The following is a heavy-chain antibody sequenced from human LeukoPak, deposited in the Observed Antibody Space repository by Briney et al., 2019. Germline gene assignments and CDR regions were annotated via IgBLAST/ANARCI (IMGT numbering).Heavy chain of an antibody. CDR1: GFTFSSYA. D-gene: IGHD5-18*01. CDR3: AREEGVTYIYGYHY. CDR2: ISYHGSDI. Sequence: GGSLRLSCAASGFTFSSYAMHWVRQAPGKGLEWVALISYHGSDIYYADSVKGRFTISRDNSKSTLYLQMNSLRAEDTAVYYCAREEGVTYIYGYHYWGQGTLVTVSS. V-gene: IGHV3-30-3*01. J-gene: IGHJ4*02.